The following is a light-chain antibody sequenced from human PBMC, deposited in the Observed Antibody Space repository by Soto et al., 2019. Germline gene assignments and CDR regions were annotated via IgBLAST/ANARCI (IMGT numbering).Light chain of an antibody. CDR3: VAWDDTLKGVI. Sequence: QSVLTQTPSASGTPGQRVSISCSGGRLNIGSNLVNWYQQLPGTAPKLLIYSNVQRPSGVPDRFSGSKSGTSASLAISGLQSEDEADYYCVAWDDTLKGVIFGGGTKLTVL. J-gene: IGLJ2*01. CDR2: SNV. CDR1: RLNIGSNL. V-gene: IGLV1-44*01.